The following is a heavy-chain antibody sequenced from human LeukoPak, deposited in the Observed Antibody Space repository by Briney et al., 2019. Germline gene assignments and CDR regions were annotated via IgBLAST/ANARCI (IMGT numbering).Heavy chain of an antibody. Sequence: SQTLSLTCAISGDSIFTNNVAWNWIRQSPSRGLEWLGRTYYRSKWSFEYAVSVKSRITINADTSKNQFSLQLSSVTPEDTAVYYWARGKYTSFDNWGQGTLVTVSS. CDR3: ARGKYTSFDN. J-gene: IGHJ4*02. CDR2: TYYRSKWSF. CDR1: GDSIFTNNVA. D-gene: IGHD6-6*01. V-gene: IGHV6-1*01.